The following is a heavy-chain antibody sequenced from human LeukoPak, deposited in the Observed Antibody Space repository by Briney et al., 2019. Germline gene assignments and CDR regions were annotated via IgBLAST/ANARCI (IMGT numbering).Heavy chain of an antibody. CDR2: IKSRADGGTT. J-gene: IGHJ4*02. Sequence: PGGSLRLPCAASGFSVINAWMSWVRQAPGQGLEWVGRIKSRADGGTTGYAAPVEGRFSISRDDSENTLYLQMNSLQIDDTALYYCLIFPGRWGQGTLVTVSS. CDR3: LIFPGR. CDR1: GFSVINAW. D-gene: IGHD3-3*01. V-gene: IGHV3-15*05.